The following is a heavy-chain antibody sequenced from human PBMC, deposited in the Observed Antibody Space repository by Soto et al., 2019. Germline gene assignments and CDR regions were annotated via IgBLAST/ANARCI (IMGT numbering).Heavy chain of an antibody. CDR3: AREAMVMVVGGALHDAFDI. J-gene: IGHJ3*02. D-gene: IGHD2-15*01. Sequence: QVQLQQWGAGLLKPSETLSLTCAVYGGSFSGYYWSWIRQPPGKGLEWIGEINHSGSTNYNPSLKSRVIISVDTSKKQFSLKLSSVTAADTAVYYCAREAMVMVVGGALHDAFDIWGQGTMVTVSS. CDR1: GGSFSGYY. CDR2: INHSGST. V-gene: IGHV4-34*01.